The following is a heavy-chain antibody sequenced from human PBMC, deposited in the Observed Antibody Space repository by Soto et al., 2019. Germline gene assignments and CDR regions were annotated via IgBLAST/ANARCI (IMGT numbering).Heavy chain of an antibody. J-gene: IGHJ4*01. D-gene: IGHD1-1*01. CDR2: ITNHGATT. Sequence: ETLSLSCEPSGFTFSDYAMSWVRQAPGKGLEWVSSITNHGATTNYADSVRGRFTISRDNSRNTLFLQMNSLRVEDTALYYCAKDWPGTRTPGLDWWGHGTLVTVSS. CDR3: AKDWPGTRTPGLDW. V-gene: IGHV3-23*01. CDR1: GFTFSDYA.